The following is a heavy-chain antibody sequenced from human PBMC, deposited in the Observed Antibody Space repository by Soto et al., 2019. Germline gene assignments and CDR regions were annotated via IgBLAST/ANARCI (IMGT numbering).Heavy chain of an antibody. CDR1: GGSFDNHV. CDR2: IFPAYGAP. Sequence: QVQLVQSGSEVKKPGSSVKVSCTASGGSFDNHVFAWVRQAPGQGLEWLGQIFPAYGAPNYAQKFEGRLTIPADESTSSAHMELRSLTSDDTAVYYCARSPRGIIVVVSTGFDSWGQGTRITVAS. V-gene: IGHV1-69*01. D-gene: IGHD2-15*01. CDR3: ARSPRGIIVVVSTGFDS. J-gene: IGHJ4*02.